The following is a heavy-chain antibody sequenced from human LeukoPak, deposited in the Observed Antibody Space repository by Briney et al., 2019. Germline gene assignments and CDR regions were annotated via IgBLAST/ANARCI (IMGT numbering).Heavy chain of an antibody. CDR3: VSRATFVLHFDY. V-gene: IGHV4-38-2*02. Sequence: SETLSLTCSASGYSISSGHYWGWIRQSPEKGLEWIGSIYHTGSTYNNPSLKSRVTMSVDTSKNQFSLRLSSATAADTAVYYCVSRATFVLHFDYWGQGTVVTVSS. D-gene: IGHD2/OR15-2a*01. CDR2: IYHTGST. CDR1: GYSISSGHY. J-gene: IGHJ4*02.